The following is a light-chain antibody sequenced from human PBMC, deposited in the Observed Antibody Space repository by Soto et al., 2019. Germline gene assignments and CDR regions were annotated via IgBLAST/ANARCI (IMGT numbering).Light chain of an antibody. CDR1: QSLLHSNGYNY. V-gene: IGKV2-28*01. CDR2: LGS. Sequence: DIVMTQSPLSLPVTPGEPASISCRSSQSLLHSNGYNYLDWYLQKPGQSPQLLIFLGSNRASGVPDRLSGSGSGTDFTLKINRVEAEDVGVYYCMQARQNPYTFGQGTKLEIK. J-gene: IGKJ2*01. CDR3: MQARQNPYT.